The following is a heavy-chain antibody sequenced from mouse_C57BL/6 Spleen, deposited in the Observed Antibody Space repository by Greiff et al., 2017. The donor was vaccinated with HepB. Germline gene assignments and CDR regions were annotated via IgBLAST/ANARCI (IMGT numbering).Heavy chain of an antibody. D-gene: IGHD1-1*01. V-gene: IGHV5-6*01. CDR3: ARHEVGYSLDY. Sequence: EVHLVESGGDLVKPGGSLKLSCAASGFTFSSYGMSWVRQTPDKRLEWVATISSGGSYTYYPDSVKGRFPISRDNAKNTVYLQMSSLKYEDTAMYYCARHEVGYSLDYWGQGTTLTVSS. CDR2: ISSGGSYT. CDR1: GFTFSSYG. J-gene: IGHJ2*01.